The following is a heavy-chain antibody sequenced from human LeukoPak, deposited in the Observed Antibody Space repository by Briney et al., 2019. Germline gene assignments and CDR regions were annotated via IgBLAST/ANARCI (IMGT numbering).Heavy chain of an antibody. D-gene: IGHD5-18*01. Sequence: PSETLSLTCTVSGGSISSSNYYWGWIRQPPGKGLEWIGEINHSGSTNYNPSLKSRVTISVDTSKNQFSLKLSSVTAADTAVYYCARAGSSYSPLWYWGQGTLVTVSS. J-gene: IGHJ4*02. CDR2: INHSGST. CDR1: GGSISSSNYY. V-gene: IGHV4-39*07. CDR3: ARAGSSYSPLWY.